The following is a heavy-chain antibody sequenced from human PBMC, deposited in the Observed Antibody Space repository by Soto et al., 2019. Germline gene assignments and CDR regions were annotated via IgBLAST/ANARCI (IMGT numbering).Heavy chain of an antibody. Sequence: QVQLVQSGAEVKKPGSSVKVSCKASGGTFSSYAISWVRQAPGQELESMGGIIPIFGTANYAQKFQSRVTITADESTRTAYMELSRLRSDDTAVYYCARDYYSDSSGYYFRLDYWGQGTLVTVSS. J-gene: IGHJ4*02. CDR2: IIPIFGTA. V-gene: IGHV1-69*01. D-gene: IGHD3-22*01. CDR1: GGTFSSYA. CDR3: ARDYYSDSSGYYFRLDY.